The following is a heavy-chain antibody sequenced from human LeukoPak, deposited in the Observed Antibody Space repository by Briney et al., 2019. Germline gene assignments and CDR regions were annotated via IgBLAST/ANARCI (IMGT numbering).Heavy chain of an antibody. Sequence: SQTLSLTCAISGDSVSGNSATWNWIRQSPSRGLEWLGRTYYRSRWYNDYAVSVKSRMTINVDTSKNQFSLQLNSVTPEDTAVYYCARIANFTRWYLDWGQGSLVTVSS. CDR2: TYYRSRWYN. J-gene: IGHJ4*02. CDR3: ARIANFTRWYLD. V-gene: IGHV6-1*01. CDR1: GDSVSGNSAT. D-gene: IGHD6-13*01.